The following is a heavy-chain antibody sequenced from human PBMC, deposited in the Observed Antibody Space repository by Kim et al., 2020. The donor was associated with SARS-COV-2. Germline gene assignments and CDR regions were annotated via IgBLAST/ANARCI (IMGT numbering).Heavy chain of an antibody. CDR3: ASGRYTGTYYYFDC. Sequence: YGESVKGGFTISRDNGKRTLYLQMNSLRAEDTAVYYCASGRYTGTYYYFDCWGQGTLVTASS. J-gene: IGHJ4*02. D-gene: IGHD1-26*01. V-gene: IGHV3-74*01.